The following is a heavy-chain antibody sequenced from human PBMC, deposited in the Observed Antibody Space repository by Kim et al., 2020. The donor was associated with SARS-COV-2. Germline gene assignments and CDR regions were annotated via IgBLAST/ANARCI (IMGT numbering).Heavy chain of an antibody. D-gene: IGHD1-26*01. V-gene: IGHV4-4*09. Sequence: YHPALTSRVTISVATSKNRFSLKLSSVTAADTAVYYCAGTARGANFDYWGRGALVTVSS. CDR3: AGTARGANFDY. J-gene: IGHJ4*02.